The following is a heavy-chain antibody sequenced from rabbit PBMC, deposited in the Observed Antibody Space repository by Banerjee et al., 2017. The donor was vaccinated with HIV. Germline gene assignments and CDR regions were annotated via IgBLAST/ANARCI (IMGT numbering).Heavy chain of an antibody. D-gene: IGHD8-1*01. V-gene: IGHV1S40*01. CDR2: IYTGSGST. CDR3: ARDTGYAGYGYWNL. CDR1: GFDLSSYYY. J-gene: IGHJ4*01. Sequence: QSLEESGGGLVKPEGSLTLTCKASGFDLSSYYYMCWVRQAPGKGLEWIACIYTGSGSTCYASWAKGRFTISKTSSTTVTLQMTSLTAADTATYFCARDTGYAGYGYWNLWGPGTLVTVS.